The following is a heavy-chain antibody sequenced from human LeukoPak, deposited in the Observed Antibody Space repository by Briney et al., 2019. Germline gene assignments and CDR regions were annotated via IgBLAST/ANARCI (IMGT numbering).Heavy chain of an antibody. CDR1: GFTFSSYS. Sequence: GGSLRLSCAASGFTFSSYSMNWVRQAPGKGLEWVSYISSSSSTIYYADSVKGRFPISRDNSKNTLYLQMNSLRAEDTAVYCCARDPIDSGDYSVMSYYYYYGMDVWGQGTTVTVSS. J-gene: IGHJ6*02. CDR3: ARDPIDSGDYSVMSYYYYYGMDV. CDR2: ISSSSSTI. V-gene: IGHV3-48*01. D-gene: IGHD4-17*01.